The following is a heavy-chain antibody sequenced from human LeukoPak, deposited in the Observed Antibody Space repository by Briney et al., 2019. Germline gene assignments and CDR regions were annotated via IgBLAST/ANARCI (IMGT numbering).Heavy chain of an antibody. CDR1: GYTFTSYG. Sequence: ASVKVSCKASGYTFTSYGISWVRQAPGQGLEWMGWISAYNGNTNYAQKLQGRVTMTTDTSTSTAYMELRSLRSDDTAVYYCARDQPRPLEWLPLGYWGQGTLVTVSS. CDR3: ARDQPRPLEWLPLGY. D-gene: IGHD3-3*01. V-gene: IGHV1-18*01. CDR2: ISAYNGNT. J-gene: IGHJ4*02.